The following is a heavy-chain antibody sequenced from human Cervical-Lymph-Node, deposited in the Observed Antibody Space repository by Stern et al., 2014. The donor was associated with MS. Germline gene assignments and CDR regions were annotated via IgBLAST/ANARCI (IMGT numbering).Heavy chain of an antibody. J-gene: IGHJ4*02. CDR3: ARHGGYHFDS. V-gene: IGHV4-4*02. D-gene: IGHD1-1*01. Sequence: QVQLQESGPGLVKPSGTLTLTCAVSGGSLSSGTRRCCVRQAPGGGLGLVGQIEGSRGDRDAPALNTRLTMPVNRPKTQISLRLSSVTAADTAVYYCARHGGYHFDSWGQGTLVTVSS. CDR2: IEGSRGD. CDR1: GGSLSSGTR.